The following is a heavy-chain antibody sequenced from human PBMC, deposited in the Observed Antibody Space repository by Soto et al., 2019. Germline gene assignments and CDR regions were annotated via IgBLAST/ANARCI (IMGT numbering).Heavy chain of an antibody. CDR2: INSDGSST. J-gene: IGHJ4*02. D-gene: IGHD6-19*01. Sequence: EVQLVESGGGLVQTGGSLRLSCAASGFTFSSDWMHWFRQATGKGRVWVSRINSDGSSTIYADSVKRRFTISRDNSKNTLYLQMNILIAEDTAVYYGARDGWSIAVAGTVDYCVQGTLVTVSA. CDR3: ARDGWSIAVAGTVDY. CDR1: GFTFSSDW. V-gene: IGHV3-74*01.